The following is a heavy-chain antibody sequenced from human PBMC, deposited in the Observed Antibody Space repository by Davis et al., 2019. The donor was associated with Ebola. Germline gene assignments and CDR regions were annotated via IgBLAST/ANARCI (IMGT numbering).Heavy chain of an antibody. CDR1: GFTFSSYW. CDR2: TKQDGSGK. Sequence: GESLKISCAASGFTFSSYWMSWVRQAPGKGLEWVANTKQDGSGKYYVDSVKGRFTISRDNAKNSLYLQMNTLRAEDTAVYYCARAYGDAFNIWGKGTMVTVSS. J-gene: IGHJ3*02. V-gene: IGHV3-7*01. D-gene: IGHD3-10*01. CDR3: ARAYGDAFNI.